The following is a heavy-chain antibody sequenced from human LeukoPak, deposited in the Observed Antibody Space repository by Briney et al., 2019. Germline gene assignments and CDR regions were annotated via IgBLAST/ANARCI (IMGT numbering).Heavy chain of an antibody. Sequence: SEXXSXTCTXSGGSISSYYXSWIRQPAGKGLEWIGRIYTSRSTNYNPSLKSRVTMSVDTSKNQFSLKLSSVTAADTAVYYCARSYDSSGYYYWGQGTLVTVSS. CDR1: GGSISSYY. CDR2: IYTSRST. CDR3: ARSYDSSGYYY. V-gene: IGHV4-4*07. D-gene: IGHD3-22*01. J-gene: IGHJ4*02.